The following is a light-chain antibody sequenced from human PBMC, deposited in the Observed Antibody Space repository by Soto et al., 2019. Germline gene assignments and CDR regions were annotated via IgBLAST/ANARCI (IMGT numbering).Light chain of an antibody. Sequence: ESEMAMCSSSVSASVGDRVSITCRASQSISSWLAWYQQKPGKAPKLLIYDASSLESGVPSRFSGTGSGPEFTLTISRLQPADFATYYCQQHNLYSRTFGQGTKVDIK. CDR2: DAS. CDR1: QSISSW. J-gene: IGKJ1*01. V-gene: IGKV1-5*01. CDR3: QQHNLYSRT.